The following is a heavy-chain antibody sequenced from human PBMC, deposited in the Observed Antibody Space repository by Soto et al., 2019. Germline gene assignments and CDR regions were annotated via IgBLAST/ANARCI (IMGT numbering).Heavy chain of an antibody. CDR1: GLTFSSNE. D-gene: IGHD3-3*01. J-gene: IGHJ6*02. CDR2: ISKSGSVI. V-gene: IGHV3-48*03. CDR3: GSVNLRFSYGIDV. Sequence: ESGGGLVQPGGSLRPSCGASGLTFSSNEMNWVRQAPGKGLEWLAYISKSGSVIYYADSVKGRFTISRDNAKNLLYLQMNSLRAEDTAVYFCGSVNLRFSYGIDVWGQGTTVTVSS.